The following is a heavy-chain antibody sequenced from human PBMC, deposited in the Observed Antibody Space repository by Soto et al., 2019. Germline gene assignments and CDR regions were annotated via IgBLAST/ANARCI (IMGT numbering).Heavy chain of an antibody. Sequence: PGGSLRLSCAASGFTFSSYAMSWVRQAPGKGLEWVSAISGSGGSTYYADSVKGRFTISRDNSKNTLYLQMNSLRAEDTAVYYCAKDPNGSGWYVAWFDPLGPGNPGHLLL. V-gene: IGHV3-23*01. CDR2: ISGSGGST. J-gene: IGHJ5*02. CDR3: AKDPNGSGWYVAWFDP. D-gene: IGHD6-19*01. CDR1: GFTFSSYA.